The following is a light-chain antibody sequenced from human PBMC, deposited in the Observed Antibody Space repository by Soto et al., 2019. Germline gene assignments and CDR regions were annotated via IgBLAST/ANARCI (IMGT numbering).Light chain of an antibody. CDR1: QSISSW. CDR3: QQYNHWPLYT. Sequence: DIQMTQSPSTLSASVGDRVTITCRASQSISSWLAWYQQKPGKAPKLLIYKASSLESGVPLRFSGSGSGTEFTLTISSLQSEDFAVYYCQQYNHWPLYTFGQGTKLEIK. J-gene: IGKJ2*01. CDR2: KAS. V-gene: IGKV1-5*03.